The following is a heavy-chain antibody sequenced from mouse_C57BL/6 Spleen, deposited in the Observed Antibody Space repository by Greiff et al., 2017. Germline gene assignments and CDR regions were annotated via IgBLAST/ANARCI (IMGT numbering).Heavy chain of an antibody. CDR3: AHGGYGNYPFAY. J-gene: IGHJ3*01. CDR2: IDPSDSST. CDR1: GYTFTSYW. D-gene: IGHD2-10*02. V-gene: IGHV1-69*01. Sequence: VQLQQSGAELVMPGASVKLSCKASGYTFTSYWMHWVKQRPGQGLEWIGEIDPSDSSTNYNQKFKGKSTLTVDKSSSTAYMQLSSLTSEDSAVYYCAHGGYGNYPFAYWGQGTLVTVSA.